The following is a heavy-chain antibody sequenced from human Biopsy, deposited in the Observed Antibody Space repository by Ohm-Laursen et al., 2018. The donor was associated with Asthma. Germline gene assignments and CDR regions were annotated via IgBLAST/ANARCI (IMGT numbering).Heavy chain of an antibody. CDR1: GDSLGSFINYA. CDR3: ARGYSGTDRIVYYYSGMEV. Sequence: SSVKVSCKTSGDSLGSFINYAISWVRQAPRQGLEWMGGLIPVLGTADYAPMFEGRVTITEDESTSTAYLELTSLRFEDTAVYYCARGYSGTDRIVYYYSGMEVWGQGTTVTVS. CDR2: LIPVLGTA. D-gene: IGHD5-12*01. J-gene: IGHJ6*02. V-gene: IGHV1-69*01.